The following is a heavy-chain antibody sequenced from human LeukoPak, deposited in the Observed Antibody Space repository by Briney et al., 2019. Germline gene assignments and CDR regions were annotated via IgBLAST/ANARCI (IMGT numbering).Heavy chain of an antibody. D-gene: IGHD3-10*01. V-gene: IGHV3-30*18. J-gene: IGHJ4*02. CDR2: ISYDGSNK. Sequence: GGSLRLSCAASGFTFSSYGMHWVRQAPGKGLEWVAVISYDGSNKYYADSVKGRFTISRDNSKNTLYLQMNSLRAEDTAVYYCANLLTIRSRLDYWGQGTLVTVAS. CDR3: ANLLTIRSRLDY. CDR1: GFTFSSYG.